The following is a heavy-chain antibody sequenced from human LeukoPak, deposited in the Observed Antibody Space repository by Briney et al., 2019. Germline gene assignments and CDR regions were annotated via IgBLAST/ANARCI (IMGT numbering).Heavy chain of an antibody. J-gene: IGHJ5*02. CDR1: GGSISSSSYY. D-gene: IGHD2-15*01. CDR3: ARFFSAATWGYNWFDP. CDR2: IHHSGST. V-gene: IGHV4-39*07. Sequence: SSETLSLTCIVSGGSISSSSYYWGWIRQPPGKGLEWIGNIHHSGSTYYKPSLRSRVIISVDTSKNQFSLRLSSVTAADTAVYYCARFFSAATWGYNWFDPWGQGTLVTVSS.